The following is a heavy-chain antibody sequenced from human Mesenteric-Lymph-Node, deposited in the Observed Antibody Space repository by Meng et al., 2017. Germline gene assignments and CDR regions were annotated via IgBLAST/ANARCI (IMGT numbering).Heavy chain of an antibody. D-gene: IGHD3-10*01. CDR3: ARRSLLNYYGSGVDY. CDR2: ISYDGSNK. J-gene: IGHJ4*02. CDR1: GFTFSSYA. V-gene: IGHV3-30*01. Sequence: GGSLRLSCAASGFTFSSYAMHWVRQAPGKGLEWVAVISYDGSNKYYADSVKGRFTISRDNSKNTLYLQMNSLRAEDTAVYYCARRSLLNYYGSGVDYWGQGTLVPSPQ.